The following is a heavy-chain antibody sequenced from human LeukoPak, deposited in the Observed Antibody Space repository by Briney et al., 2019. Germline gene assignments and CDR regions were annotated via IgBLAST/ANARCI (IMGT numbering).Heavy chain of an antibody. V-gene: IGHV3-48*01. D-gene: IGHD4-11*01. J-gene: IGHJ4*03. CDR3: AIVTGSYFEY. CDR2: ISASGSNI. CDR1: GFPLSSYS. Sequence: HPGGPLRLSCAASGFPLSSYSINWFRQAPGKGLEWVAYISASGSNIYYVDSVKGRFTVSRDNPKSSLFLQMNSPRAEDTAVYYCAIVTGSYFEYWGQGALVTVSS.